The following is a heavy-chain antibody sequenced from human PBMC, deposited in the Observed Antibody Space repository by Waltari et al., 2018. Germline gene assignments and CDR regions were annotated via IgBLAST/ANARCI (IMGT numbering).Heavy chain of an antibody. Sequence: QLQLQESGPGLVKPSETLSLTCTVSGGSISSSSYYWGWIRQPPGKGLVWIGSIYYSGTTYYNPSLKSRVTISVDTSKNQFSLKLSSVTAADTAVYYCARRGSYFDYWGQGTLVTVSS. CDR1: GGSISSSSYY. D-gene: IGHD6-25*01. J-gene: IGHJ4*02. CDR2: IYYSGTT. V-gene: IGHV4-39*01. CDR3: ARRGSYFDY.